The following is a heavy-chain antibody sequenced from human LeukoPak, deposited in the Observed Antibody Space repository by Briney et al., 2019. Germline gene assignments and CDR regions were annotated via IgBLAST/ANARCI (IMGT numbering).Heavy chain of an antibody. Sequence: SETLSLTCTVSGGSISSSTYYWGWIRQPPGKGLEWIASIYYSASTYHNPSLKSRVTISVDTSKNQFSLKLSSVTAADTAVYYCARHSLWSGYYTPNYYYGMDVWGHGATVTVSS. CDR2: IYYSAST. CDR3: ARHSLWSGYYTPNYYYGMDV. CDR1: GGSISSSTYY. V-gene: IGHV4-39*01. D-gene: IGHD3-3*01. J-gene: IGHJ6*02.